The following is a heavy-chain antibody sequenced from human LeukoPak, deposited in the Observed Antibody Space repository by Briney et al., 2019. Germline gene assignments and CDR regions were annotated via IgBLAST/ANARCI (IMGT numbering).Heavy chain of an antibody. V-gene: IGHV1-69*04. D-gene: IGHD3-16*02. J-gene: IGHJ4*02. CDR2: IIPILGIA. CDR3: ARGSPEHYVSGSYRPL. CDR1: GGTFSSYA. Sequence: SVKVSCKASGGTFSSYAISWVRQAPGQGREWRGRIIPILGIANYAQKFQGRVTITPDNSTSTAYIELTSLRSQDTAVYYCARGSPEHYVSGSYRPLWGQGTLVTLS.